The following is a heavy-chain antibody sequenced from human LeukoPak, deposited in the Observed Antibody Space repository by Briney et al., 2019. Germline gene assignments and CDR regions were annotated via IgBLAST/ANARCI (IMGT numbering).Heavy chain of an antibody. D-gene: IGHD6-13*01. V-gene: IGHV3-30*04. CDR2: ISYDGSNK. Sequence: GGSLRLSCAASGFTFSSYAMHWVRQAPGKGLEWVAVISYDGSNKYYADSVKGRFTISRDNSKNTLYLQMNSLRAEDTAVYYCARQQLVLRGYYFDYWGQGTLVTVSS. CDR3: ARQQLVLRGYYFDY. J-gene: IGHJ4*02. CDR1: GFTFSSYA.